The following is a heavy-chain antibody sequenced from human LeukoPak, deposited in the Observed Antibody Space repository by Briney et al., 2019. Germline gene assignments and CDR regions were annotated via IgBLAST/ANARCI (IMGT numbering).Heavy chain of an antibody. CDR1: GGTFSSYA. CDR3: ARAGYSGYDLGY. CDR2: IIPILGIA. Sequence: SVKVSCKASGGTFSSYAISWVRQAPGQGLEWMGRIIPILGIANYAQKFQGRVTITADKSTSTAHMELSSLRSEDTAVYYCARAGYSGYDLGYWGQGTLVTVSS. J-gene: IGHJ4*02. V-gene: IGHV1-69*04. D-gene: IGHD5-12*01.